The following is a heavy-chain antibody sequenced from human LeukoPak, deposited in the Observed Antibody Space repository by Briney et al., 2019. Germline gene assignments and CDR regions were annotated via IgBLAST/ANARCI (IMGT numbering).Heavy chain of an antibody. CDR1: GFTCIKAW. J-gene: IGHJ4*02. CDR3: TTGLGYSDFDS. V-gene: IGHV3-15*01. D-gene: IGHD3-22*01. Sequence: GGSLRLSCVGSGFTCIKAWMSWVRQAPGKGLEWVGRIKSETHGGTIDYAAPVKGRFTISRDDSKNTLYLQVNSLKTEDAAVYYCTTGLGYSDFDSWGQGTLVTVSS. CDR2: IKSETHGGTI.